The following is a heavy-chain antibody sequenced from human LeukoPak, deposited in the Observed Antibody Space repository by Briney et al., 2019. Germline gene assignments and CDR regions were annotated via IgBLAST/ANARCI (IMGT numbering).Heavy chain of an antibody. J-gene: IGHJ6*02. CDR3: ARGPLYSSSLNGMDV. CDR2: IYHSGST. CDR1: GYSISSGYY. V-gene: IGHV4-38-2*02. D-gene: IGHD6-13*01. Sequence: SETLSLTCTVSGYSISSGYYWGWIRQPPGKGLEWIGSIYHSGSTYYNPSLKSRVTISVDTSKNQFSLKLSSVTAADTAVYYCARGPLYSSSLNGMDVWGQGTTVTVSS.